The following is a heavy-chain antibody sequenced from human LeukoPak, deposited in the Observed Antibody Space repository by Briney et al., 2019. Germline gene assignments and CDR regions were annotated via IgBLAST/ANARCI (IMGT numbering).Heavy chain of an antibody. V-gene: IGHV5-51*01. CDR2: IYPGDSGT. Sequence: GELLKICCQGSGNSFTRHWIAWLRQLPGKLLEWMGIIYPGDSGTRYSPSSQGQVTISADKSINTAYLQWPSLRASDTTIYYCARHLLDGAVTTALDYWGKGTLVTVSS. D-gene: IGHD4-17*01. CDR3: ARHLLDGAVTTALDY. J-gene: IGHJ4*02. CDR1: GNSFTRHW.